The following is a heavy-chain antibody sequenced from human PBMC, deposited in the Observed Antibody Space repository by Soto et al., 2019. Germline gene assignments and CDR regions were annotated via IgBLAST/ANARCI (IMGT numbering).Heavy chain of an antibody. J-gene: IGHJ4*02. CDR1: GFTFRSSP. Sequence: GGSLRLACAVSGFTFRSSPMSWVRRAPGKGLEWVSGINGGDDSEHYVDSVRGRFTIIRDNSKNLLLLQMNSLRVEDTAIYYSTKDSHWGILSPXHDHWGQGTQVTVSS. CDR3: TKDSHWGILSPXHDH. D-gene: IGHD3-16*01. CDR2: INGGDDSE. V-gene: IGHV3-23*01.